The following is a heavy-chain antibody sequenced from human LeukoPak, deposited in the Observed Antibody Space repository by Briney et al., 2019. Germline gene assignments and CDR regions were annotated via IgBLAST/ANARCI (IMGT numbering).Heavy chain of an antibody. CDR2: ISSSGSYI. J-gene: IGHJ4*02. V-gene: IGHV3-21*01. CDR3: ARNRAAAGPYYFDY. D-gene: IGHD6-13*01. CDR1: GFTFSSYS. Sequence: GGSLRLSCAASGFTFSSYSMNWVRQAPGKGLEWVSSISSSGSYIYYADSVKGRFTISRDNAKNSLYLQMNSLRAEDTAVYYCARNRAAAGPYYFDYWGQGTLVTVSS.